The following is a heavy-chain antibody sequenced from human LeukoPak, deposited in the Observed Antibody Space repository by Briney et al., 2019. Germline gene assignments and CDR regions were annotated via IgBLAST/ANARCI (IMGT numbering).Heavy chain of an antibody. Sequence: SETLSLTCAVYGGSFSGYYWSWIRHPPGNGLEWIGEINHSGSTNYNPSLQSRVTISVDTSKNQFSVKMSSVTAADTAVYYCAREYSSSSVGAFDIWGKGTMVTVSS. CDR1: GGSFSGYY. D-gene: IGHD6-6*01. J-gene: IGHJ3*02. CDR3: AREYSSSSVGAFDI. V-gene: IGHV4-34*01. CDR2: INHSGST.